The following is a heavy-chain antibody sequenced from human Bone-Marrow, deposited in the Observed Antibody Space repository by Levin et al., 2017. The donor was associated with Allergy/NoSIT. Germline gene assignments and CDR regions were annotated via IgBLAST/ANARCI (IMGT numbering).Heavy chain of an antibody. CDR2: ISSSSSTI. D-gene: IGHD2-2*01. J-gene: IGHJ4*02. CDR1: GFTFSSYS. V-gene: IGHV3-48*02. CDR3: ARGNYCSSTSCYLLPFDY. Sequence: LSLTCAASGFTFSSYSMNWVRQAPGKGLEWVSYISSSSSTIYYADSVKGRFTISRDNAKNSLYLQMNSLRDEDTAVYYCARGNYCSSTSCYLLPFDYWGQGTLVTVSS.